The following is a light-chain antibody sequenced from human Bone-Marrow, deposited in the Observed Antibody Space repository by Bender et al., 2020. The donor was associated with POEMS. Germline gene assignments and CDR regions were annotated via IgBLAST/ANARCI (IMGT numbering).Light chain of an antibody. Sequence: QSALTQPPSASGSPGQSVTISCTGTNSDVGGYNYVSWYQQHPGKAPKLMIYDVSNRPSGVSNRFSGSKSGNTASLTISGLQAEDEADYYCSSYTSSSTQVFGTGTKVTVL. V-gene: IGLV2-14*03. CDR2: DVS. J-gene: IGLJ1*01. CDR1: NSDVGGYNY. CDR3: SSYTSSSTQV.